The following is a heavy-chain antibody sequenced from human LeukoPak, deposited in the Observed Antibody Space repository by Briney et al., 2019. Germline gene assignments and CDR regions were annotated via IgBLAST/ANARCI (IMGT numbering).Heavy chain of an antibody. CDR2: IYPGDSDT. J-gene: IGHJ4*02. CDR3: ARRVGTSWHFDY. D-gene: IGHD6-13*01. Sequence: GESLKISCKASGYNFTNHWVAWVRQRPGKGLEWMGIIYPGDSDTRYSPSFQGQVTISADKSISSAYLQWSSLKASDTAMYYCARRVGTSWHFDYWGQGTLVTVSS. CDR1: GYNFTNHW. V-gene: IGHV5-51*01.